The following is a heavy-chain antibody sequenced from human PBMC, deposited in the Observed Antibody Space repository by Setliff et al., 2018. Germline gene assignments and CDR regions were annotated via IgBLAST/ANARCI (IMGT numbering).Heavy chain of an antibody. V-gene: IGHV3-48*01. Sequence: GGSLRLSCAASGFTFSSYSMNWVRQAPGKGLEWVSYISSYSSTIYYADSVKGRFTISRDNAKNSVYLQMNSLRAEDTAVYYCARARTPTYDILTGYHHNSFIDYWGQGTLVTVSS. CDR1: GFTFSSYS. CDR3: ARARTPTYDILTGYHHNSFIDY. CDR2: ISSYSSTI. D-gene: IGHD3-9*01. J-gene: IGHJ4*02.